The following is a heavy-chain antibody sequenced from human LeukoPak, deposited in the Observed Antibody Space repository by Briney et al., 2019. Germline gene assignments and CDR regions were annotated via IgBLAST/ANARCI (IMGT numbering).Heavy chain of an antibody. J-gene: IGHJ3*02. CDR2: IYTSGST. CDR1: GCTISRYY. Sequence: SETLSLTCTDSGCTISRYYWSWIRQPAGKGLEGIGRIYTSGSTNYNPSSKSRVTMSVETSKNQFSLKLSSVPAADTAVYYCARTDAFDIWGQGTLVTVSS. V-gene: IGHV4-4*07. CDR3: ARTDAFDI.